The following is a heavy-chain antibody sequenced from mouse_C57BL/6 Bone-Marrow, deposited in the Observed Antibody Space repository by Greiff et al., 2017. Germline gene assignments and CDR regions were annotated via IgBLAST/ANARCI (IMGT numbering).Heavy chain of an antibody. CDR3: TQTRGWFAY. J-gene: IGHJ3*01. CDR2: IDPENGDT. Sequence: VQLQQSGAELVRPGASVKLSCTASGFNIKDDYMHWVKQRPDQGLEWIGWIDPENGDTEYASKFQGKATITADPSSNTAYLQLSSLTSEDTAVYYCTQTRGWFAYWGQGTLVTVSA. CDR1: GFNIKDDY. V-gene: IGHV14-4*01.